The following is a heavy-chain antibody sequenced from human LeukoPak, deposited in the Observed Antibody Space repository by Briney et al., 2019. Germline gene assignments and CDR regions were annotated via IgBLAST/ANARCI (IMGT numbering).Heavy chain of an antibody. V-gene: IGHV4-59*01. J-gene: IGHJ4*02. CDR3: ERDRGSWGGFDY. CDR2: IYYSGST. Sequence: SETLSLTCTVSGGSISGYYWSWIRQPPGKGLEWIGYIYYSGSTNYNPSLKIRVTISVDTSKNQFSVKLSSVTAGDRAVYYCERDRGSWGGFDYWGQGTLVTVSS. D-gene: IGHD3-16*01. CDR1: GGSISGYY.